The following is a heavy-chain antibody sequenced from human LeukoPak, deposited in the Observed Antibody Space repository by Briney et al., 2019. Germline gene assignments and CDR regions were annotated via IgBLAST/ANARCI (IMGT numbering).Heavy chain of an antibody. CDR1: GGSFSGYY. Sequence: PSETLSLTCAVYGGSFSGYYWSWIRQPPGKGLEWIGEINHSGSTNYNPSLKSRVTISVDTSKNQFSLKLSSVTAADTAVYYCARADYDFWSGYHPGGFDPWGQGTLVTVSS. CDR3: ARADYDFWSGYHPGGFDP. V-gene: IGHV4-34*01. J-gene: IGHJ5*02. CDR2: INHSGST. D-gene: IGHD3-3*01.